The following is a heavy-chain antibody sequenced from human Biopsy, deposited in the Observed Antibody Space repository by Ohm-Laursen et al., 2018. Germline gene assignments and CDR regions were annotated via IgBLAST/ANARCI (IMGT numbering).Heavy chain of an antibody. Sequence: AASVKVSCKASGETFTNSAISWVRQAPGQGLVWMGIINPGGNSTAYTQNFQGRVTMTWDTSTTTVYMELSSLRSEDTAVYYCVLASFDYWGQGTPVTVPS. CDR3: VLASFDY. CDR1: GETFTNSA. J-gene: IGHJ4*02. CDR2: INPGGNST. V-gene: IGHV1-46*01.